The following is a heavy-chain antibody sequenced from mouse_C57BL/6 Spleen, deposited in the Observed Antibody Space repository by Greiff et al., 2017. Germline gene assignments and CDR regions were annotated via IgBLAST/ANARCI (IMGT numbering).Heavy chain of an antibody. J-gene: IGHJ3*01. Sequence: QVQLQQPGAELVKPGASVTVSCKASGYTFTSYWMHWVKQRPGQGLEWIGRIHPSDSDTNYNQKFKGKATLTVDKSSSTAYMQFSSLTSEDSAVYDWAIYYGSTLFAYWGKGTLVTVSA. CDR2: IHPSDSDT. CDR3: AIYYGSTLFAY. D-gene: IGHD1-1*01. CDR1: GYTFTSYW. V-gene: IGHV1-74*01.